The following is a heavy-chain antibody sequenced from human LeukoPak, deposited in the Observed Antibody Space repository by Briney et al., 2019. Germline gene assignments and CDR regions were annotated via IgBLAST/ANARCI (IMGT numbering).Heavy chain of an antibody. Sequence: GRSLRLSCAASGFTFSSYGTHWVRQAPGKGLEWVAVIWYDGSNKYYADSVKGRFTISRDNSKNTLYLQMNSLRAEDTAVYYCARAPPVAPYYYDSSGYYYFDYWGQGTLVTVSS. J-gene: IGHJ4*02. CDR3: ARAPPVAPYYYDSSGYYYFDY. V-gene: IGHV3-33*01. D-gene: IGHD3-22*01. CDR1: GFTFSSYG. CDR2: IWYDGSNK.